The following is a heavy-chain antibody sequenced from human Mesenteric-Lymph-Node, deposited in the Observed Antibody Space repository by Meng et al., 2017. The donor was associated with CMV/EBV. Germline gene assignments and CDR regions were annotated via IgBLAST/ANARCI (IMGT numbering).Heavy chain of an antibody. Sequence: LSLTCAASGFTFSNSAMSWVRQAPGKGLEWVSGISGSGGSTHYVDSVKGRFTISRDNSKNTLYLQMNSLGAADTAIYYCAKVEYVSWSDYFDYWGQGTLVTVSS. CDR3: AKVEYVSWSDYFDY. J-gene: IGHJ4*02. CDR2: ISGSGGST. CDR1: GFTFSNSA. D-gene: IGHD6-13*01. V-gene: IGHV3-23*01.